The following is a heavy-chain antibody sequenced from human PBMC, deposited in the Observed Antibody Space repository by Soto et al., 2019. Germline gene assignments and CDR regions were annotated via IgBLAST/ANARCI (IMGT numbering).Heavy chain of an antibody. V-gene: IGHV4-38-2*01. CDR1: VHSISSGYY. D-gene: IGHD3-3*01. CDR3: ARGNYAFWSGRRMDV. J-gene: IGHJ6*02. Sequence: EPLPPSCAVSVHSISSGYYRGCIRQPPGKGLEWIGSIYHSGSTYYNPSLKSRVTISVDTSKNQFSLKLSSVTAADTAVYYCARGNYAFWSGRRMDVWGQGTTVTVSS. CDR2: IYHSGST.